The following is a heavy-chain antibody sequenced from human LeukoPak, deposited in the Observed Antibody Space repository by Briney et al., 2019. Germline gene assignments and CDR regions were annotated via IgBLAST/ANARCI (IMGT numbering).Heavy chain of an antibody. CDR3: ARRPYYDILTGYMYWYFDL. J-gene: IGHJ2*01. V-gene: IGHV4-39*01. Sequence: SETQSLTCTVSGDSISSGGYFWVWIRQPPGKGLEWIGSIYYSGSTYYNSSLRSRLTISVDTSKNQFSLKLSSVTAADTAVYYCARRPYYDILTGYMYWYFDLWGRGTLVTVSS. CDR1: GDSISSGGYF. D-gene: IGHD3-9*01. CDR2: IYYSGST.